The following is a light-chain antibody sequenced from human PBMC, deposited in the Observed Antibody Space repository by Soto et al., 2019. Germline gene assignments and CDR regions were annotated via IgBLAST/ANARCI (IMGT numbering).Light chain of an antibody. CDR3: CSYAGSDPLV. CDR2: DVS. J-gene: IGLJ2*01. CDR1: NSDVGAYDY. Sequence: QSALTQPRSVSGSPGQSVTVSCTGTNSDVGAYDYVSWYQHRPGQSPKPMIYDVSKRPSGVPDRFSGSKSGNTASLTISGLQDDDEADYYCCSYAGSDPLVFGGGTKVTVL. V-gene: IGLV2-11*01.